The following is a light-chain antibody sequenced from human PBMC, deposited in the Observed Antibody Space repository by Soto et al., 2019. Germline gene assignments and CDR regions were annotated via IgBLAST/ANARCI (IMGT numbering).Light chain of an antibody. CDR3: HQYGSSRT. Sequence: EIVLTQSPGTLSLSPGERATLSCRASQSVSSSYLACYQQKPGQAPRLLMYAASSRATGIPDRFSGSGSGTDFTLTISRLESEDFAVYYCHQYGSSRTFGQGTKVDIK. V-gene: IGKV3-20*01. CDR2: AAS. CDR1: QSVSSSY. J-gene: IGKJ1*01.